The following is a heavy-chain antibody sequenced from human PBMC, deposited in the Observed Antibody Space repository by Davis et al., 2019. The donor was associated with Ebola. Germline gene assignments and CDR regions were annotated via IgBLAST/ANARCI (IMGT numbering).Heavy chain of an antibody. CDR2: IKEDGSEK. J-gene: IGHJ4*02. Sequence: GESLKISCAASGFTFSNFYMSWVRQAPGKGLEWVGKIKEDGSEKFYLESVKGRFTVTRDDSKNTLYLQMGRLTPEDTGVYYCAREVELGGGGDSWGQGTLVTVSS. V-gene: IGHV3-7*03. D-gene: IGHD2-21*01. CDR3: AREVELGGGGDS. CDR1: GFTFSNFY.